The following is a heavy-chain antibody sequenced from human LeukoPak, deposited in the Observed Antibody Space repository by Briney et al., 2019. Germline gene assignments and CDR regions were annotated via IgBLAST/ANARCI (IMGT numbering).Heavy chain of an antibody. CDR1: GFTFDDYA. CDR2: ISWNSGSI. CDR3: AKDLDYYGSGSSTFDY. Sequence: GGSLRLSCAASGFTFDDYAMHWVRQAPGKGLEWVSGISWNSGSIGYADSVKGRFTISRDNAKNSLYLQMNSLRAEDTALYYCAKDLDYYGSGSSTFDYWGQGTLVTVS. D-gene: IGHD3-10*01. V-gene: IGHV3-9*01. J-gene: IGHJ4*02.